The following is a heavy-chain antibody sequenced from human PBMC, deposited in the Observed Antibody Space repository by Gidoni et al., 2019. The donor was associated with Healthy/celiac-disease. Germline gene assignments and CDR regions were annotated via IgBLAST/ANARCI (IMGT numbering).Heavy chain of an antibody. D-gene: IGHD1-26*01. CDR3: AKDCYLVVGATSAFDI. J-gene: IGHJ3*02. Sequence: EVQLVESVGGLVPPGGYLRLSCAASGFTFSSYAMSWVRQAPGKGLEWVAAISGSGGRTYYADSVKGRFTISRDNSKNTLYLQMNSLRAEDTAVYYCAKDCYLVVGATSAFDIWGQGTMVTVSS. V-gene: IGHV3-23*04. CDR1: GFTFSSYA. CDR2: ISGSGGRT.